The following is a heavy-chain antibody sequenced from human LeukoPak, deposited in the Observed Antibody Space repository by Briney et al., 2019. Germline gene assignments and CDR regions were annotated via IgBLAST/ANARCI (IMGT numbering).Heavy chain of an antibody. J-gene: IGHJ4*02. Sequence: PSETLSLTCTVSVGSISSSNYFWGCIRPAPGKGLEWIGSIYYSGTTYYNPSLNSRVTISADMSKNQFSLRLYSVTAADTAVYYCGRDSVEMGTIHSDYWGQGTLVTVSS. CDR2: IYYSGTT. CDR1: VGSISSSNYF. V-gene: IGHV4-39*07. D-gene: IGHD5-24*01. CDR3: GRDSVEMGTIHSDY.